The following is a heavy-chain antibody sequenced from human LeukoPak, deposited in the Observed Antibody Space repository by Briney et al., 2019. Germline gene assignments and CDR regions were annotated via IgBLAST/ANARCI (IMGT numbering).Heavy chain of an antibody. V-gene: IGHV1-2*02. CDR3: ATPPMRYSSGWAMGN. D-gene: IGHD6-19*01. CDR1: GYTFTGYY. Sequence: ASVKVSCKASGYTFTGYYMHWVRQAPGQALEWMGWINPNSGGTNYAQKFQGRVTMTRDTSISTAYMELSRLRSDDTAVYYCATPPMRYSSGWAMGNWGQGTLVTVSS. J-gene: IGHJ4*02. CDR2: INPNSGGT.